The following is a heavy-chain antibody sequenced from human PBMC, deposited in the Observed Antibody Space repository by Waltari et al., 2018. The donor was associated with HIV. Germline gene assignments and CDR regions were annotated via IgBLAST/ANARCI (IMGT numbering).Heavy chain of an antibody. J-gene: IGHJ4*02. CDR2: IKQDGREK. D-gene: IGHD3-3*01. CDR1: GFTFSNYW. Sequence: EVQLVESGGGLVQPGGSLRLSCAASGFTFSNYWMSWVRQAPGKGLEWVANIKQDGREKYYVDSVKGRFTISRDNDKNSVDLQRNSLRAEDTAVYYCARDGGRRGPFGYWGQGTLVTVSS. V-gene: IGHV3-7*01. CDR3: ARDGGRRGPFGY.